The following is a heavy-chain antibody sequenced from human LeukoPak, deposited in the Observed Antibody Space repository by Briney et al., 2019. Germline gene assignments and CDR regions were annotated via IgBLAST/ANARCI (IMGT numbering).Heavy chain of an antibody. CDR3: ARLLAAVGGYYYGMDV. CDR1: GYKFTTDY. CDR2: IYPDDSET. J-gene: IGHJ6*02. Sequence: GESLKISCEASGYKFTTDYIGWVRQMPGKGLEWMGIIYPDDSETNYSPSFQGQVTISADKSISTAYLQWSSLKASDTAMYYCARLLAAVGGYYYGMDVWGQGTTVTVSS. D-gene: IGHD6-13*01. V-gene: IGHV5-51*01.